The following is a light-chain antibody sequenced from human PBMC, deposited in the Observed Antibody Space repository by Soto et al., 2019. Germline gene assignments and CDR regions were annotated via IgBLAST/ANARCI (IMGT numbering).Light chain of an antibody. CDR1: QTVGSTY. Sequence: EIVSTQSPGTLALSPGERASLSCGASQTVGSTYVAWYQQKPGLAPRLAIYDACSRATAIPDRFSGSGSGTDFTLTISRLEPEDFAVYYCQHYGSSPWTFGQGTKVEL. V-gene: IGKV3D-20*01. CDR3: QHYGSSPWT. J-gene: IGKJ1*01. CDR2: DAC.